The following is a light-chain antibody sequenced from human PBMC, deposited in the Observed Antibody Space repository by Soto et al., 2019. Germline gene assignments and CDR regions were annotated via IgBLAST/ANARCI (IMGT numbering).Light chain of an antibody. V-gene: IGKV1-39*01. CDR1: QNIKTY. CDR2: AAS. CDR3: QQNFSAPTWT. J-gene: IGKJ1*01. Sequence: IQRTQSPSSLSASVGDSVTITCRASQNIKTYLNWYQQKPGKAPNLLIYAASSLHSGVPSRFSGSGSGTEFTLTISSLQTEDFAAYYCQQNFSAPTWTFGHGTKVDIK.